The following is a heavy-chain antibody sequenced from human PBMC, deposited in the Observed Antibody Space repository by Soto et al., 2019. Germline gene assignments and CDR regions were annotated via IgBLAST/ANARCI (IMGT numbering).Heavy chain of an antibody. D-gene: IGHD6-13*01. V-gene: IGHV3-30*18. CDR3: AKEYGSSSLSPDFDY. CDR1: GFTFSSYD. Sequence: QVQLVESGGGVVQPGRSLRLSCAASGFTFSSYDMHWVRQAPGKGLEWVAVISYDGSNKYYADSVKGRFTISRDNSKNTLYLQMNSLRAEDTAVYYCAKEYGSSSLSPDFDYWGQGTLVTVSS. CDR2: ISYDGSNK. J-gene: IGHJ4*02.